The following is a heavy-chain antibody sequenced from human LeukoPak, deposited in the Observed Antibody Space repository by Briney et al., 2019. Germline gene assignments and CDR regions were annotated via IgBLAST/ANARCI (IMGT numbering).Heavy chain of an antibody. CDR3: AELGITMIGGV. J-gene: IGHJ6*04. Sequence: PGGSLRLSCAASGFTFSSYEMNWVRQAPGKGLEWVSYISSSGCTIYYADSVKGRFTISRDNAKNSLYLQMNSLRAEDTAVYYCAELGITMIGGVWGKGTTDTISS. CDR1: GFTFSSYE. D-gene: IGHD3-10*02. V-gene: IGHV3-48*03. CDR2: ISSSGCTI.